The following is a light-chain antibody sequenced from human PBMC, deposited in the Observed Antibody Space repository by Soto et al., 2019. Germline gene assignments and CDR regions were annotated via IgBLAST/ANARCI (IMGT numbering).Light chain of an antibody. CDR1: SSDVGGYDL. CDR2: AVT. V-gene: IGLV2-23*02. CDR3: CSYAGNTTLV. J-gene: IGLJ3*02. Sequence: QSVLTQPASVSGSPGQSITISCTGSSSDVGGYDLVSRYQQHPGKVPKVMIYAVTNRPSGVSNRFSGTKSGNRASLTISGLQAEDEADYYCCSYAGNTTLVFGGGTQLTVL.